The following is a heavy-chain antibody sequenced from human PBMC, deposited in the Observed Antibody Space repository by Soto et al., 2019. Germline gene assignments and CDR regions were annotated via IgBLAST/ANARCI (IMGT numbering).Heavy chain of an antibody. CDR1: GGSFSGYY. J-gene: IGHJ4*02. D-gene: IGHD6-13*01. V-gene: IGHV4-34*01. CDR3: AREGQQLALGY. Sequence: QVQLQQWGAGLLKPSETLSLTCAVYGGSFSGYYWSWIRQPPGKGLEWIGEINHSGSTNYNPSLKSRVTLSVDTSKNQFSLKLSSVTAADTAVYYCAREGQQLALGYWGQGTLVTVSS. CDR2: INHSGST.